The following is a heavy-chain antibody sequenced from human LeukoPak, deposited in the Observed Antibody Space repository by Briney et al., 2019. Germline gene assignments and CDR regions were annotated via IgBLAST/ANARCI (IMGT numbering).Heavy chain of an antibody. CDR3: ARPRTTYYGSGSYRELDY. CDR1: GGSISSSSYY. CDR2: IYYSGST. Sequence: PSETLSLTCTVSGGSISSSSYYWGWIRQPPGKGLEWIGSIYYSGSTYYNPSLKNRVTISVDTPKNQFSLKLSSVTAADTAVYYCARPRTTYYGSGSYRELDYWGQGTLVTVSS. J-gene: IGHJ4*02. V-gene: IGHV4-39*01. D-gene: IGHD3-10*01.